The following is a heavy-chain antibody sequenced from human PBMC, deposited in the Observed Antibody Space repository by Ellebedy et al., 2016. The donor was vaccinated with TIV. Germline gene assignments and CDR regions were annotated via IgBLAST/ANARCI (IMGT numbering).Heavy chain of an antibody. J-gene: IGHJ4*02. CDR1: GFIVSDNY. D-gene: IGHD3-10*01. V-gene: IGHV3-66*02. CDR3: AREPTMAIPFDY. Sequence: PGGSLRLSCAASGFIVSDNYMSWVRQAPGKGLEWVSSVYSGGGTVYADSVKGRFTISRDNSKNTLYLQMNSLRPEDTAVYYCAREPTMAIPFDYWGQGTLVTVSS. CDR2: VYSGGGT.